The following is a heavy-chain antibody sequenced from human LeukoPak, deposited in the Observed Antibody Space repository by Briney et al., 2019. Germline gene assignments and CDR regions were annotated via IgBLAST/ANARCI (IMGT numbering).Heavy chain of an antibody. CDR1: GFTFSSYW. CDR3: TGHHQAYSRTY. Sequence: PGGSLRLSCAGSGFTFSSYWMHWVRQAPGKGLVWVSRISTDASNTTYADSVKGRFTISRDNAKGTLYLQMSSLRAEDTAVYYCTGHHQAYSRTYWGQGTLVTVSS. V-gene: IGHV3-74*01. D-gene: IGHD4-11*01. CDR2: ISTDASNT. J-gene: IGHJ4*02.